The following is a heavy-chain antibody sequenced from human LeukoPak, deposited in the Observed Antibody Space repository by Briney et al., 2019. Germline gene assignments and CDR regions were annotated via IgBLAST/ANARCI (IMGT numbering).Heavy chain of an antibody. Sequence: GASVKVSCKASGYTFTGYYMHWVRQAPGQGLEWMGWINPNSGGTNYAQDFHGRVIMTRDTSISTAYMELSRLRSDDTAVYYCARDGAWGYFQHWGQGTLVTVSS. V-gene: IGHV1-2*02. CDR1: GYTFTGYY. CDR3: ARDGAWGYFQH. CDR2: INPNSGGT. D-gene: IGHD1-26*01. J-gene: IGHJ1*01.